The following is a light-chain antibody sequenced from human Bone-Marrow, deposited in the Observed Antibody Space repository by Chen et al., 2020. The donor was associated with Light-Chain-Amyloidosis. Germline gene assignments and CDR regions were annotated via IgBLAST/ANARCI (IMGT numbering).Light chain of an antibody. CDR2: RDT. CDR1: DLTTKY. Sequence: SYELTPPPSVSVSPGQTARIPCPGDDLTTKYAYWYQQHPGQAPVLVIHRDTERPSGISERFSGSSSGTTATLTISGVQAEDEADYHCQSADSSGTYEVIFGGGTKLTVL. V-gene: IGLV3-25*03. CDR3: QSADSSGTYEVI. J-gene: IGLJ2*01.